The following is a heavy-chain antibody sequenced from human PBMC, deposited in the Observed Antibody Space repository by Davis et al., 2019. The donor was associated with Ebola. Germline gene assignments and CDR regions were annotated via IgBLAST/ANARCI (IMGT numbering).Heavy chain of an antibody. CDR3: ARDWDGSGSYYNTYYYGMDV. D-gene: IGHD3-10*01. CDR2: ISAYNGNT. Sequence: AASVKVSCKASGYTFTSYDINWVRQATGQGLEWMGWISAYNGNTNYAQKLQGRVTMTTDTSTSTAYMELRSLRSDDTAVYYCARDWDGSGSYYNTYYYGMDVWGQGTTVTVSS. V-gene: IGHV1-18*01. J-gene: IGHJ6*02. CDR1: GYTFTSYD.